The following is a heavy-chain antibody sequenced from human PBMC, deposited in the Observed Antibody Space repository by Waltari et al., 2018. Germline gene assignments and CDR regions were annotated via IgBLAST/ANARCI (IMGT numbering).Heavy chain of an antibody. Sequence: QVQLQQWGAGLLKPSETLFLTCAVYGGSFSGSYWSWIRQPPGKGLEWIGEINHSGSTNYTPSLKSRVTISVDTSKNQFSLKLSSVTAADTAVYYCARAGYSSSWYTDYYYYGMDVWGQGTTVTVSS. CDR2: INHSGST. CDR1: GGSFSGSY. V-gene: IGHV4-34*01. D-gene: IGHD6-13*01. CDR3: ARAGYSSSWYTDYYYYGMDV. J-gene: IGHJ6*02.